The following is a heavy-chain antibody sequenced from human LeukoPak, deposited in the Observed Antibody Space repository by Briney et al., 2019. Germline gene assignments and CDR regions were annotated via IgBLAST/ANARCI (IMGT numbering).Heavy chain of an antibody. V-gene: IGHV4-39*07. J-gene: IGHJ4*02. Sequence: SETLSLTCTVSGGSISSTDDYWGWIRQPPGKGPEWIGSIYYSGSTYYNPSLKSRVTISMDTSKNQFSLKLSAVTAADTAVYYCTREGYSSPDYWGQGTLVTVSS. D-gene: IGHD5-18*01. CDR2: IYYSGST. CDR3: TREGYSSPDY. CDR1: GGSISSTDDY.